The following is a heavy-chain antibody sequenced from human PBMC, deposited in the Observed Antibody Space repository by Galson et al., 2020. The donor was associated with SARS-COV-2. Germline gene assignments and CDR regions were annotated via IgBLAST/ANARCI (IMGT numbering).Heavy chain of an antibody. CDR2: FDPEDGET. D-gene: IGHD5-18*01. CDR3: ATTTAMAKRNWFDP. Sequence: ASVTASCKVSGYTLTELSMHWVRQAPGKGLEWMGGFDPEDGETIYAQKFQGRVTMTEDTSTDTAYMELSSLRSEDTAVYYCATTTAMAKRNWFDPWGQGTLVTVSS. V-gene: IGHV1-24*01. J-gene: IGHJ5*02. CDR1: GYTLTELS.